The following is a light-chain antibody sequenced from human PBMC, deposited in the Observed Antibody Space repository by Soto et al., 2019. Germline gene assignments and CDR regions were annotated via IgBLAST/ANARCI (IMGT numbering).Light chain of an antibody. J-gene: IGKJ2*01. CDR3: QQYGRSPLMYT. CDR1: QSVNSNF. Sequence: EIVLTQSPGTLSLSPGERATLSCRASQSVNSNFLAWYQQKPGQAPRLLISGASTRAAGVPDRFSGSGSGTQFTLTIPRLEPVDFAMYYCQQYGRSPLMYTFGQGTKLGVK. V-gene: IGKV3-20*01. CDR2: GAS.